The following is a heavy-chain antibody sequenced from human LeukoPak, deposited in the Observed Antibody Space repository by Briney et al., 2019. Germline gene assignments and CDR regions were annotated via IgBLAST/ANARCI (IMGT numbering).Heavy chain of an antibody. CDR2: ISAYNGNT. CDR1: GYTFTSYG. Sequence: ASVKVSCKASGYTFTSYGISWVRQAPGQGLEWMGWISAYNGNTNYAQKLQGRVTMTTDTSTSTAYMELRSLRSDDTVVYYCARDRSAYSSSWPLFDYWGQGTLVTVSS. J-gene: IGHJ4*02. CDR3: ARDRSAYSSSWPLFDY. D-gene: IGHD6-13*01. V-gene: IGHV1-18*04.